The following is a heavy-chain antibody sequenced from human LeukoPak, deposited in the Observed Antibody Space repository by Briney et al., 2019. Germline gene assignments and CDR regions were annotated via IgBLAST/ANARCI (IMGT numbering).Heavy chain of an antibody. V-gene: IGHV4-4*09. D-gene: IGHD6-6*01. CDR1: GGSINSYY. CDR3: ARLPPSIAARPRSWFDP. J-gene: IGHJ5*02. Sequence: PSETLSLTCTVSGGSINSYYWSWIRQPPGKGLEWIGYIYTSGSTNYNPSLKSRVTISVDTSKNQFSLKLSSVTAADTAVYYCARLPPSIAARPRSWFDPWGQGTLVTVSS. CDR2: IYTSGST.